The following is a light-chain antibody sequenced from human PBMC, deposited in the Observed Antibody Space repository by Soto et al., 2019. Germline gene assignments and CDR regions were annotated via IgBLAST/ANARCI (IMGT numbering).Light chain of an antibody. Sequence: EIVLTQSPCTLSLSPGERATLSCRASQSVSSSYLAWYQQTPGQAPRLLIHGASSRATGIPDRFSGSGSGTEFTLTISTLQPDDFATYYCQQYNSYWTFGQGTKVDIK. CDR2: GAS. V-gene: IGKV3-20*01. CDR1: QSVSSSY. J-gene: IGKJ1*01. CDR3: QQYNSYWT.